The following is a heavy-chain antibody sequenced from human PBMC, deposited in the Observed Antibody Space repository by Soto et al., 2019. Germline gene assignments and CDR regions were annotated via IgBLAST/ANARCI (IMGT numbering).Heavy chain of an antibody. CDR2: TYYRSKWYN. CDR3: ARVPNPFRLKIGYGDAFDF. J-gene: IGHJ3*01. Sequence: PSQTLSLTCAIPGGSVSSKSAAWNWNRQSPSRGLEWLGRTYYRSKWYNDYAVSVKSRITINPDTSKNQFSLQLNSVTPEDTAIYYCARVPNPFRLKIGYGDAFDFWGQGTLVTVSS. D-gene: IGHD5-12*01. CDR1: GGSVSSKSAA. V-gene: IGHV6-1*01.